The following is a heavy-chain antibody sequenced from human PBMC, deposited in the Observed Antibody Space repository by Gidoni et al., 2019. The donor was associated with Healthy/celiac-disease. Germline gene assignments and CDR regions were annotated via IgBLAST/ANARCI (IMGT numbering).Heavy chain of an antibody. Sequence: EVQLLESGGGLVQPGGSLRLSCAASGFTFSSYAMGWVRQAPGKGLEWVSAISGSGGSTYYADSVKGRFTISRDNSKNTLYLQMNSLRAEDTAVYYCAKLNYDFWSGYYSFDYWGQGTLVTVSS. CDR3: AKLNYDFWSGYYSFDY. D-gene: IGHD3-3*01. CDR1: GFTFSSYA. J-gene: IGHJ4*02. V-gene: IGHV3-23*01. CDR2: ISGSGGST.